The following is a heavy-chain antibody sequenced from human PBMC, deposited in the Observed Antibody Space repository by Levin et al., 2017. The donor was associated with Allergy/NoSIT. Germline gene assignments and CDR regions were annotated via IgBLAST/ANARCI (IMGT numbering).Heavy chain of an antibody. CDR1: GFTFSDAW. CDR2: IRRENDGRT. V-gene: IGHV3-15*01. Sequence: GGSLRLSCVASGFTFSDAWMSWVRQAPGKGLEWVGRIRRENDGRTDYAAPVKGRFTISRDDSENTVYLQMNSLKSEDTGVYYCTTDYASRTYYNGFDSRGQGVLVTVSS. J-gene: IGHJ4*02. CDR3: TTDYASRTYYNGFDS. D-gene: IGHD3-10*01.